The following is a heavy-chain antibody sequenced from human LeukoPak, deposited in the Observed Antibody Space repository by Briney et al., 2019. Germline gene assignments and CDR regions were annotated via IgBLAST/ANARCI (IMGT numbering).Heavy chain of an antibody. Sequence: PGGSLRLSCVGFGFTFGGNGIHWVRQAPGKGLEWLAVIRFDGSREYYADSVKGRFTISRENYKNTAYLQMNSLRAEDTAVYYCARFYGDDSPGYFDYWGQGTLVSVSS. CDR1: GFTFGGNG. V-gene: IGHV3-33*01. D-gene: IGHD4-23*01. CDR3: ARFYGDDSPGYFDY. CDR2: IRFDGSRE. J-gene: IGHJ4*02.